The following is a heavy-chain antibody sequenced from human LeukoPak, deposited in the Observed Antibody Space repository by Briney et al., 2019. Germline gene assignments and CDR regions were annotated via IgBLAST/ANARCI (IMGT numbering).Heavy chain of an antibody. CDR3: ARGVSGSYFDY. V-gene: IGHV4-61*02. CDR1: GGSFISDTSY. CDR2: IYTSGST. Sequence: SQTLSLTCTVSGGSFISDTSYWSWIRQPAGKGLEWIGRIYTSGSTNYNPSLESRVTISVDTSKDQFSLKLSSVTAADTAVYYCARGVSGSYFDYWGQGPLVTVSS. D-gene: IGHD3-16*01. J-gene: IGHJ4*02.